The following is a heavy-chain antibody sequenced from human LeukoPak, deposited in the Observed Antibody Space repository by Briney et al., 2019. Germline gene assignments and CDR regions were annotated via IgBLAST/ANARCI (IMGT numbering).Heavy chain of an antibody. D-gene: IGHD3-3*01. CDR3: ARDRNDFWSEYYYYYGMDV. CDR2: ISSSSSYI. J-gene: IGHJ6*02. V-gene: IGHV3-21*01. CDR1: GFTFSSYS. Sequence: KSGGSLRLSCAASGFTFSSYSMNWVRRAPGKGLEWVSSISSSSSYIYYADSVKGRFTISRDNAKNSLYLQMNSLRAEDTAVYYCARDRNDFWSEYYYYYGMDVWGQGTTVTVSS.